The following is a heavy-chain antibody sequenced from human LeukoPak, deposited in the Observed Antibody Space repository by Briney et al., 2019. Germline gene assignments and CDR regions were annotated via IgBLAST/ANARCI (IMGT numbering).Heavy chain of an antibody. CDR1: GFTFSSYA. J-gene: IGHJ4*02. CDR2: ISSNGGST. D-gene: IGHD6-19*01. CDR3: AKDFSRALISGWRFDY. V-gene: IGHV3-64*01. Sequence: PGGSLRLSCAASGFTFSSYAMHWVRQAPGKGLEYVSAISSNGGSTYYANSVKGRFTISRDNSKNTLYLQMNSLRAEDTAVYYCAKDFSRALISGWRFDYWGQGTLVTVSS.